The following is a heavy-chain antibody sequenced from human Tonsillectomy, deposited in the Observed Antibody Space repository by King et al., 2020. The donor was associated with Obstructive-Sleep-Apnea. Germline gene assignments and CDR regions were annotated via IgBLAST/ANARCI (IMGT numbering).Heavy chain of an antibody. CDR3: AREITMVRGVIDY. J-gene: IGHJ4*02. D-gene: IGHD3-10*01. V-gene: IGHV3-33*01. Sequence: VQLVESGGGVVQPGRSLRLSCAASGFTFSTYGMHWVRQAPGKGLEWVAVIWYDGSIKNYADSVKGRFTITRDNSKNTLYLQMNSLRAEDTAVYHCAREITMVRGVIDYWGQGTLVTVSS. CDR2: IWYDGSIK. CDR1: GFTFSTYG.